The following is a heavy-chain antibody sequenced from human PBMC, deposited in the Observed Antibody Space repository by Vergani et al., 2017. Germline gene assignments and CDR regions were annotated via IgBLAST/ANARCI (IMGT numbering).Heavy chain of an antibody. CDR2: INPSGGHT. V-gene: IGHV1-46*03. CDR3: ARGDYGILTGYRY. J-gene: IGHJ4*02. CDR1: GYTFSNYY. D-gene: IGHD3-9*01. Sequence: QVQVVQSGAEVKKSGASVKVSCKTSGYTFSNYYMHWVRQAPGQGLAWMGIINPSGGHTNYAQKFQGRVTMTRDTSTSTVYMVLSSLRSEDTAIYYCARGDYGILTGYRYWGQGTLVTVSA.